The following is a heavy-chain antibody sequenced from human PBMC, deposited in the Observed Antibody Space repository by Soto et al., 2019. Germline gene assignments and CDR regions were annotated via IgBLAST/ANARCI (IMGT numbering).Heavy chain of an antibody. D-gene: IGHD6-6*01. V-gene: IGHV1-69*06. CDR2: IIPIFGTA. CDR3: ARDRSIAARLLPVGWFDP. CDR1: GGTFSSYA. J-gene: IGHJ5*02. Sequence: QVQLVQSGAEVKKPGSSVKVSCKASGGTFSSYAISWVRQAPGQGLEWMGRIIPIFGTANYAQKFQGRVTITADKSTSTAYMELSSLRSEDTVVYYCARDRSIAARLLPVGWFDPWGQGTLVTVSS.